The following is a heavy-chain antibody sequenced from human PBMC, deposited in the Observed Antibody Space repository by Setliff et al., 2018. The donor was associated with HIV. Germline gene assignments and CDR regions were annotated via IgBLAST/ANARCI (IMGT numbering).Heavy chain of an antibody. V-gene: IGHV1-2*06. CDR3: ARLRYTTMGGLDY. CDR2: INPNTDDT. D-gene: IGHD5-18*01. CDR1: GYTFTGYF. Sequence: ASVKVSCKASGYTFTGYFVHWVRQAPGQGLEWMGRINPNTDDTKNAEKFQGRVTMTRETSISTAYMELSRLRSDDTAVYYCARLRYTTMGGLDYWGQGSLVTVSS. J-gene: IGHJ4*02.